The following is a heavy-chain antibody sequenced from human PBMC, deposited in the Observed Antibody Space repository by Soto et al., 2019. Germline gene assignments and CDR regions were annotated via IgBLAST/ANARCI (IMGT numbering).Heavy chain of an antibody. CDR2: IYPDDSDT. CDR3: VTNPARRGGFDY. Sequence: GESLKISCKGSGYSFPKYYIGWVRQMPGKDLEWMAIIYPDDSDTRYSPSFQGQVTISADKSINTAYLQWSSLKASDTAMYYCVTNPARRGGFDYWGQGTLVTVSS. CDR1: GYSFPKYY. J-gene: IGHJ4*02. D-gene: IGHD5-12*01. V-gene: IGHV5-51*01.